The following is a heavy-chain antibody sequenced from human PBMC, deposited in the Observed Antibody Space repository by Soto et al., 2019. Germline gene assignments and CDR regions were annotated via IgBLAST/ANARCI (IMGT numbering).Heavy chain of an antibody. V-gene: IGHV1-69*06. J-gene: IGHJ6*02. CDR1: GGTFSSYA. Sequence: QVQLVQSGAEVKKPGFSVKVSCKASGGTFSSYAITWVRQAPGQGLEWMGGIIPISTTTDYAQKFQGRVTITADKSTSTAFLELSRLTSEDTAVYYCARVAGYYYAMDVWGQGTTVTLSS. CDR3: ARVAGYYYAMDV. D-gene: IGHD6-19*01. CDR2: IIPISTTT.